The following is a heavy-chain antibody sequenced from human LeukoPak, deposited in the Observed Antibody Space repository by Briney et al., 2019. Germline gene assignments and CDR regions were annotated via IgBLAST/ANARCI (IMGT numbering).Heavy chain of an antibody. CDR3: ARVNYYGSGGYYWWFDP. Sequence: SETLSLTCAVYVGSFSGYYWSWIRQPPGKGLEWIGEINHSGSTNYNPSLKSRVTTSVDPSKSQVSLKLTSVTAADTAVYYCARVNYYGSGGYYWWFDPWGQGTLVTVSS. D-gene: IGHD3-22*01. CDR2: INHSGST. J-gene: IGHJ5*02. V-gene: IGHV4-34*01. CDR1: VGSFSGYY.